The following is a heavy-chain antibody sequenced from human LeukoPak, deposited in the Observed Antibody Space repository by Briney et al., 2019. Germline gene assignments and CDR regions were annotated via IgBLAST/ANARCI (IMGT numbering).Heavy chain of an antibody. V-gene: IGHV5-51*01. Sequence: AGESLKISCKGSGYSFTSYWIGWVRQMPGKGLEWMGIIYPGDSDTRYSPSFQGQVTISADTSISPAYLQWSSLKASDTAMYYCARRITIFGVVNSGFDYWGQGTLVTVSS. D-gene: IGHD3-3*01. CDR1: GYSFTSYW. CDR2: IYPGDSDT. J-gene: IGHJ4*02. CDR3: ARRITIFGVVNSGFDY.